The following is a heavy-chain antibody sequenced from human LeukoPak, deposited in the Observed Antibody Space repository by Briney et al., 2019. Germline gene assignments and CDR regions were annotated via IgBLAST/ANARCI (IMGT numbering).Heavy chain of an antibody. CDR3: ASETPPEGDHGSGSYLWFDP. D-gene: IGHD3-10*01. J-gene: IGHJ5*02. CDR1: GYTFTSYD. V-gene: IGHV1-8*01. CDR2: MNPNIGNT. Sequence: GASVKVSCKASGYTFTSYDINWVRQATGQGLEWMGWMNPNIGNTSYAQKFQGRVTMTRNTSISTAYMELSSLRSEDTAVYYCASETPPEGDHGSGSYLWFDPWGQGTLVTVSS.